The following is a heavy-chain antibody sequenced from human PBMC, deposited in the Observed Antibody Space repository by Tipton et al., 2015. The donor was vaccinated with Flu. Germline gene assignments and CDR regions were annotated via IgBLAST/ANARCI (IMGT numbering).Heavy chain of an antibody. Sequence: GEALGSGFYWGWIRQPPGKRLEWIGSIYHSGATYYNPSLKNRVTMSVDTSKNQFSLKLSSVTAADTAVYYCARGLYGSGSYQRRYFDSWGQGTLVTVSS. CDR2: IYHSGAT. CDR1: GEALGSGFY. D-gene: IGHD3-10*01. V-gene: IGHV4-38-2*02. J-gene: IGHJ4*02. CDR3: ARGLYGSGSYQRRYFDS.